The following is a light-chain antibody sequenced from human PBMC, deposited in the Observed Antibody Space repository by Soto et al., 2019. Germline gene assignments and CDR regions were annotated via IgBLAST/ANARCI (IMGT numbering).Light chain of an antibody. Sequence: APGQKVTMSCSGSSSNIGNNYVSWYQQLPGTAPKLLIYDNNKRPSGIPDRFSGSKSGTSATLGITGLQTGDEADYYRGTWDSSLSAYVFGTGTKVTVL. V-gene: IGLV1-51*01. CDR2: DNN. CDR3: GTWDSSLSAYV. CDR1: SSNIGNNY. J-gene: IGLJ1*01.